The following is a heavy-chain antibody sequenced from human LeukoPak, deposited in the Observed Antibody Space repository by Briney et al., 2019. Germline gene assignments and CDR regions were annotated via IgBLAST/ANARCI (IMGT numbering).Heavy chain of an antibody. V-gene: IGHV1-8*01. CDR3: ARDSRYYYDSSGPLGYYYYYMDV. J-gene: IGHJ6*03. CDR1: GYTFTSYD. CDR2: MNPNSGNT. Sequence: ASVKVPCKASGYTFTSYDINWVRQATGQGLEWMGWMNPNSGNTGYAQKFQGRVTMTRNTSISTAYMELSRLRSDDTAVYYCARDSRYYYDSSGPLGYYYYYMDVWGKGTTVTISS. D-gene: IGHD3-22*01.